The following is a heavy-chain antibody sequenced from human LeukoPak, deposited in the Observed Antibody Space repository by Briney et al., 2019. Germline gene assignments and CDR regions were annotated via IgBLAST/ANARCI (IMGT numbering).Heavy chain of an antibody. Sequence: SETLSLTCAVYGGSISSYYWSWIRQPPGKGLEWIGYIYYSGSTNYNPSLKSRVTISVDTSKNQFSLKLSSVTAADTAVYYCARREDSWFDPWGQGTLVTVSS. CDR2: IYYSGST. CDR1: GGSISSYY. V-gene: IGHV4-59*08. J-gene: IGHJ5*02. CDR3: ARREDSWFDP.